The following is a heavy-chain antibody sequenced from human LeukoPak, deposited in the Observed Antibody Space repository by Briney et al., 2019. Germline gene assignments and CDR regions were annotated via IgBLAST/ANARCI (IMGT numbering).Heavy chain of an antibody. CDR1: GFTFSTYW. V-gene: IGHV3-7*01. D-gene: IGHD1-26*01. Sequence: GGSLRLSCAVSGFTFSTYWMSWVRQAPGKGLEWVANIKQDGSEKYYVDSVKGRFSISRDNTKNSLYLQVNSLRAEDTAVYYCARDFRGSLGYWGQGTLVTVSS. CDR2: IKQDGSEK. J-gene: IGHJ4*02. CDR3: ARDFRGSLGY.